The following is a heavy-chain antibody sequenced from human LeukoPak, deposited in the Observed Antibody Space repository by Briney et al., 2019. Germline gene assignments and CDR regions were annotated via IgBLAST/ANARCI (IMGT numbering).Heavy chain of an antibody. CDR2: IYYSGST. CDR3: ARAQSRSYGSLDY. Sequence: SETLSLTCTVSGGSISSSSYYWGWIRQPPGKGLEWIGSIYYSGSTYYNPSLKSRVTISVDTSKNQFSLKLSSVTAADTAVYYCARAQSRSYGSLDYWGQGTLVTVSS. D-gene: IGHD5-18*01. J-gene: IGHJ4*02. V-gene: IGHV4-39*07. CDR1: GGSISSSSYY.